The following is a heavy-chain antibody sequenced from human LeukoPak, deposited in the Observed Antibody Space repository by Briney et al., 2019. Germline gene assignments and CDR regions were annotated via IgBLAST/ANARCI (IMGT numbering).Heavy chain of an antibody. J-gene: IGHJ4*02. Sequence: PGGSLRLSCAASGFNISDFWMTWVRQAPGKGLEWVANIKEDGTEKHLIDSVKGRFTISRDNTKNLLYLQMNSLRGDDTATYYCVRDSRPGGAMGLYHNFDYWGQGTLVAVSS. V-gene: IGHV3-7*01. CDR3: VRDSRPGGAMGLYHNFDY. CDR1: GFNISDFW. CDR2: IKEDGTEK. D-gene: IGHD3-16*01.